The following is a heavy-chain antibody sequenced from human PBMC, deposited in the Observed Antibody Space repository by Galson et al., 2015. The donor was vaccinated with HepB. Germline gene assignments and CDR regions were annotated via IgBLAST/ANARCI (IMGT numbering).Heavy chain of an antibody. CDR3: AIFPAAGVYYYYHGMDV. CDR1: GYSFTSYW. V-gene: IGHV5-51*01. D-gene: IGHD6-13*01. Sequence: QSGAEVKKPGESLKISCKGSGYSFTSYWIGWVRQMPGKGLEWMGIIYPGDSDTRYSPSFQGQVTISADKSISTAYLQWSSLKASDTAMYYCAIFPAAGVYYYYHGMDVWGQGTTVTVSS. J-gene: IGHJ6*02. CDR2: IYPGDSDT.